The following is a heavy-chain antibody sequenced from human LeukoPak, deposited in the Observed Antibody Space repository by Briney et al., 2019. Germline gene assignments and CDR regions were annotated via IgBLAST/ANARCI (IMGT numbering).Heavy chain of an antibody. D-gene: IGHD6-19*01. Sequence: PSETLSLTCSVSGYSISSHYCWGWIRQPPGKGLEWIGSVCHSGSSFYNPSLKSRLAISIDTSKNQFSLKLSSVTAADTAVYYCARAVGYSSGWYRYWGQGTLVTVSS. J-gene: IGHJ4*02. CDR1: GYSISSHYC. CDR3: ARAVGYSSGWYRY. V-gene: IGHV4-38-2*02. CDR2: VCHSGSS.